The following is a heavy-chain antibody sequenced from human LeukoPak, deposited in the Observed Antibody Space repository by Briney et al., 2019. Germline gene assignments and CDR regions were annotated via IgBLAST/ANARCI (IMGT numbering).Heavy chain of an antibody. J-gene: IGHJ3*02. CDR2: ISGSGGST. D-gene: IGHD3-10*01. CDR3: AKDSRHPLWFGESLGAFDI. CDR1: GFTFSSYA. Sequence: PGGSLRLSCAASGFTFSSYAMSWVHQAPGKGLEWVSAISGSGGSTYYADSVKGRFTISRDNSKNTLYLQMNSLRAEDTAVHYCAKDSRHPLWFGESLGAFDIWGQGTMVTVSS. V-gene: IGHV3-23*01.